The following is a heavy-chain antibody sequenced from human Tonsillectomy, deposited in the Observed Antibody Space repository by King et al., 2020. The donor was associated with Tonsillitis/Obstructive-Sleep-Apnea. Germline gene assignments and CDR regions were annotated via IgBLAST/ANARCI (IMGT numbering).Heavy chain of an antibody. D-gene: IGHD3-9*01. CDR3: STEYFDILTGYYTLY. J-gene: IGHJ4*02. CDR2: IKSKTDGGTT. V-gene: IGHV3-15*01. CDR1: GFTFGNAW. Sequence: VQLVESGGGLVKPGESLRLSCAASGFTFGNAWMSWVRQAPGKGLEWVGRIKSKTDGGTTDYAAPVKGRFTISRDDSKNTLYLQMNSLKTEDTAVYFCSTEYFDILTGYYTLYWGQGTLVTVSS.